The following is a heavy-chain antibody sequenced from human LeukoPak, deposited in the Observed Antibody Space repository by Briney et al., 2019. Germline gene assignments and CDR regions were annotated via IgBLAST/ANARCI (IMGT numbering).Heavy chain of an antibody. D-gene: IGHD5-24*01. CDR3: ARGQRWLQLPRYYYYMDV. CDR1: GGTFSSYA. Sequence: SVKVSCKASGGTFSSYAISWVGQAPGQGLEWMGRIIPIFGTANYAQKFQGRVTITTDESTSTAYMELSSLRSEDTAVYYCARGQRWLQLPRYYYYMDVWGKGTTVTVSS. J-gene: IGHJ6*03. V-gene: IGHV1-69*05. CDR2: IIPIFGTA.